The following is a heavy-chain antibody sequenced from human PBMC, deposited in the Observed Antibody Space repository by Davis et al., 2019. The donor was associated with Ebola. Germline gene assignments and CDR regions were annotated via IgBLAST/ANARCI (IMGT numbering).Heavy chain of an antibody. J-gene: IGHJ3*02. V-gene: IGHV3-23*01. CDR2: ISGSGTST. CDR3: AKDNYFDSTDAFDI. CDR1: GFTFSSYA. D-gene: IGHD3-22*01. Sequence: PGGSLRLSCAASGFTFSSYAMSWVRQAPGKGLEWVSGISGSGTSTYYAASVKGRFTISRDNSRNTLYLQMNSLRAEDTAIYYCAKDNYFDSTDAFDIWGQGTMVTVSS.